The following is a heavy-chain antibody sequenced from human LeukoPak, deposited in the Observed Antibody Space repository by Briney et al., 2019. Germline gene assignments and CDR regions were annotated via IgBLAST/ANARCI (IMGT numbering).Heavy chain of an antibody. V-gene: IGHV3-21*01. D-gene: IGHD5-18*01. CDR3: ARMTADTAMVFDY. CDR1: GFTFSSYS. Sequence: GGSLRLSCAASGFTFSSYSMNWVRQAPGKGLEWVSSISSSSSYIYYADSVKGRFTISRDNAKNSLYLQMNSLRAEDTAVHYCARMTADTAMVFDYWGQGTLVTVSS. J-gene: IGHJ4*02. CDR2: ISSSSSYI.